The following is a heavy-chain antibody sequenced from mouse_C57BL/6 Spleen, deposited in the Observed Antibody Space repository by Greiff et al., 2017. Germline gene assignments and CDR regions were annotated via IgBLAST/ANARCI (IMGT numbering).Heavy chain of an antibody. Sequence: ESGPGLVKPSQSLSLTCSVTGYSITSGYYWNWIRQFPGNKLEWMGYISYDGSNNYNPSLKNRISITRDTSKNPIFLQLNSVTTDDTATYYCARGDYDGWFAYWGQGTLVTVSA. D-gene: IGHD2-4*01. CDR1: GYSITSGYY. CDR3: ARGDYDGWFAY. CDR2: ISYDGSN. J-gene: IGHJ3*01. V-gene: IGHV3-6*01.